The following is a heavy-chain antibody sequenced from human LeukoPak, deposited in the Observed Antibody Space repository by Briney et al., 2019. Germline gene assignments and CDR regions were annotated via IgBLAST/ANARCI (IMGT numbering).Heavy chain of an antibody. V-gene: IGHV4-34*01. Sequence: SETLSLTCAVYGGSFSGYYWSWIRQPPGKGLEWIGEINHSGSTNYNPSLKSRVTISVDTSKNQFSLKLSSVTAADTAVYYCARKRGYSYGTFDYWGQGTLVTVSS. CDR2: INHSGST. CDR3: ARKRGYSYGTFDY. D-gene: IGHD5-18*01. J-gene: IGHJ4*02. CDR1: GGSFSGYY.